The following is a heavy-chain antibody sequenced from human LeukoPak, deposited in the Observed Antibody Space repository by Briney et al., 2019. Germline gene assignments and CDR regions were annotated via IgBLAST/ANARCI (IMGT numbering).Heavy chain of an antibody. CDR3: VKVLVTYTVDV. CDR2: ISSDGTNK. CDR1: GFIFSSYD. J-gene: IGHJ6*02. Sequence: PGRSLRLSCAASGFIFSSYDMHWARQAPGKGLEWVALISSDGTNKYYADSVKGRFTISRDNSKNTLYLQMNSLRGEDTAVYYCVKVLVTYTVDVWSQGTTVTVSS. V-gene: IGHV3-30*18. D-gene: IGHD1-1*01.